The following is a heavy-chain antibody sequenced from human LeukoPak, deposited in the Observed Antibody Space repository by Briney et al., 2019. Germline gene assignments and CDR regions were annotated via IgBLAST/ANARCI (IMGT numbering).Heavy chain of an antibody. D-gene: IGHD2-2*01. CDR2: IYYSGST. V-gene: IGHV4-59*01. J-gene: IGHJ6*03. CDR1: GGSFSSYY. CDR3: ARATDIVVVGDYMDV. Sequence: PSETLSLTCAVYGGSFSSYYWSWIRQPPGKGLEWIGYIYYSGSTNYNPSLKSRVTISVDTSKNQFFLKLSSVTAADTVVYYCARATDIVVVGDYMDVWGKGTTVTVSS.